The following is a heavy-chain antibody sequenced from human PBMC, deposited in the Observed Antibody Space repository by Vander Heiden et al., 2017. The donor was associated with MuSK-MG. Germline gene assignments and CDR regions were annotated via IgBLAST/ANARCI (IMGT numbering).Heavy chain of an antibody. Sequence: QVQLVQSGAEVKKPGSSVKFSCKASGGTFSSYAISWVRQAPGQGLGWMGWIIPIFGTANYAQKCQGRVTITADESTSTAYMELSRLRSEDTAVYYCAIDADSSGWFAAFDIWGQGTMVTVSS. J-gene: IGHJ3*02. CDR3: AIDADSSGWFAAFDI. V-gene: IGHV1-69*01. D-gene: IGHD6-19*01. CDR1: GGTFSSYA. CDR2: IIPIFGTA.